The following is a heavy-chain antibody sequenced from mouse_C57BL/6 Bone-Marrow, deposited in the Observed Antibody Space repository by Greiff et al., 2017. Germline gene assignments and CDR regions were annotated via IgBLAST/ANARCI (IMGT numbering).Heavy chain of an antibody. CDR1: GFTFSNYW. CDR2: IRLKSDNYAT. CDR3: TQQLRLVY. D-gene: IGHD3-2*02. J-gene: IGHJ2*01. Sequence: EVKLMESGGGLVQPGGSMKLSCVASGFTFSNYWMNWVRQSPEKGLEWVAQIRLKSDNYATHYAESVKGRFTISRDDSKSSVYLQMNNLRAEDTGIYYCTQQLRLVYWGQGTTLTVSS. V-gene: IGHV6-3*01.